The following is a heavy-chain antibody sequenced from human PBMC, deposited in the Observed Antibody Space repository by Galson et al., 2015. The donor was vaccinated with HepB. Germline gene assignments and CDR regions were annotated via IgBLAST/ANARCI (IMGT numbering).Heavy chain of an antibody. CDR3: AKDAIPSDYYGSGSYYNVGDY. Sequence: SLRLSCAASGFTFSSYGMHWVRQAPGKGLEWVAFIRYDGNNKYYADSVKGRFTISRDNSKNTLYLQMNSLRAEDTAVYYCAKDAIPSDYYGSGSYYNVGDYWGQGTLVTVSS. V-gene: IGHV3-30*02. J-gene: IGHJ4*02. CDR1: GFTFSSYG. D-gene: IGHD3-10*01. CDR2: IRYDGNNK.